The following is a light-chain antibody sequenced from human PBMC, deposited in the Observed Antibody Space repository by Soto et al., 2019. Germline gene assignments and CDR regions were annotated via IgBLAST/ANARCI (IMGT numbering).Light chain of an antibody. CDR1: QSVSDNY. V-gene: IGKV3D-20*02. J-gene: IGKJ5*01. CDR3: QQRSNWPSIT. CDR2: GAS. Sequence: EIVLTQSPGTLSLSPGERATLSCRASQSVSDNYLAWYQQTPGQAPGLLIYGASSRTTGISDRFSGGGSGTDFTLTISSLEPEDFAVYYCQQRSNWPSITFGQGTRLEI.